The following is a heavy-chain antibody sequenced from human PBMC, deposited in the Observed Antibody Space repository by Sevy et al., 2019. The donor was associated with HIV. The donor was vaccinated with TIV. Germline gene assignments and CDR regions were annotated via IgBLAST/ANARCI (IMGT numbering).Heavy chain of an antibody. Sequence: GGSLRLSCAASGFTLNNYWMHWVRQAPGKGLEWVANINQDGVVAYYLDSVRDRFTISRDNGRNLVFLQMNSLRVDDTALYFCVRAIAKDGSFWVHGTLVTVSS. CDR2: INQDGVVA. D-gene: IGHD6-13*01. CDR1: GFTLNNYW. V-gene: IGHV3-7*01. J-gene: IGHJ4*01. CDR3: VRAIAKDGSF.